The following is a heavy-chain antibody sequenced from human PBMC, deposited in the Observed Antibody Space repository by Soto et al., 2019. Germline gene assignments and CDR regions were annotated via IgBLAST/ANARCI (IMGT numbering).Heavy chain of an antibody. J-gene: IGHJ4*02. D-gene: IGHD3-3*01. Sequence: EVQLVQSGSDVKKPGESLRISCQGSGYTFSNYWITWVRQMPGKGLEYMGKIDPSDSYTNYSTSFQGHVTISVDKSIATAYRQWSSLKASDTAIYYCARGRARIWGGKQFAIFDYWGQGSLVTVSS. V-gene: IGHV5-10-1*03. CDR2: IDPSDSYT. CDR3: ARGRARIWGGKQFAIFDY. CDR1: GYTFSNYW.